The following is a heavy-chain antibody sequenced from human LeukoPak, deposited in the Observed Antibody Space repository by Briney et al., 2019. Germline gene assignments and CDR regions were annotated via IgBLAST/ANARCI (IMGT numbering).Heavy chain of an antibody. CDR1: GFTVSSNY. J-gene: IGHJ4*02. CDR3: ARDRQFNWNYGSY. V-gene: IGHV3-66*02. D-gene: IGHD1-7*01. CDR2: IYSGGST. Sequence: GGSLRLSCAASGFTVSSNYMSWVRQAPGKGLEWVSVIYSGGSTYYADSVKGRFTISRDNSKNTLYLQMNSLRAEDTAVYYCARDRQFNWNYGSYWGQGTLVTVSS.